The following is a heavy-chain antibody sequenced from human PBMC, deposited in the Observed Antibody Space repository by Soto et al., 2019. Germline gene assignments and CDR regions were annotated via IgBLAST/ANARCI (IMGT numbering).Heavy chain of an antibody. CDR2: IYYSGST. V-gene: IGHV4-30-4*01. CDR1: GGSISSGDYY. J-gene: IGHJ5*02. CDR3: ARVALEYSSSGWFDP. D-gene: IGHD6-6*01. Sequence: SETLSLTCTVSGGSISSGDYYWSWIRQPPGKGLEWIGYIYYSGSTYYNPSLKSRVTISVDTSKNQFSLKLSSVTAADTAVYYCARVALEYSSSGWFDPWGQGTLVTVSS.